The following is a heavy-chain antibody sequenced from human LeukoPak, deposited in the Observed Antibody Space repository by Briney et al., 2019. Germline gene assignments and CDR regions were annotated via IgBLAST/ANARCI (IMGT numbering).Heavy chain of an antibody. CDR1: GYSFTNFW. CDR3: ASFHVSGGSYNGLHY. J-gene: IGHJ4*02. D-gene: IGHD3-10*01. CDR2: VYPGDSDT. Sequence: GESLKISCKGSGYSFTNFWIGWVRQMPGKGLEWMGIVYPGDSDTRYSPSFQGQVTISADKSITTAYLHWSSLKASDTAMYYCASFHVSGGSYNGLHYWGQGTLVTVSS. V-gene: IGHV5-51*01.